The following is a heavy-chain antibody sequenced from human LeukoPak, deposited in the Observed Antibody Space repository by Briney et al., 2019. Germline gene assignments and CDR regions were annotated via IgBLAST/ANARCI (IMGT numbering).Heavy chain of an antibody. D-gene: IGHD6-13*01. V-gene: IGHV1-8*01. CDR2: MNPNSGNT. Sequence: GASVKVSCKASGYTFTSYDINWVRQATGQGLEWMGWMNPNSGNTGYAQKFQGRVTMTRNTSISTAYMELSSLRSEDTAVYYCARAVAAAACFDYWGQGTPVTVSS. CDR1: GYTFTSYD. CDR3: ARAVAAAACFDY. J-gene: IGHJ4*02.